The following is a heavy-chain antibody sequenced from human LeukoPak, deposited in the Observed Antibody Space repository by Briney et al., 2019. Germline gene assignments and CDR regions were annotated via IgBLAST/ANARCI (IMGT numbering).Heavy chain of an antibody. Sequence: PGGSLRLSCAASGFTFTTFTMNWVRQAPGEGLEWVSAINRGGGGTYYADFVKGRFTISRDNSENTLYLQMNSLRAEDTATYYCAKGTERYREVSSFDSWGQGTQVTVSS. D-gene: IGHD3-10*01. CDR1: GFTFTTFT. CDR2: INRGGGGT. V-gene: IGHV3-23*01. CDR3: AKGTERYREVSSFDS. J-gene: IGHJ4*02.